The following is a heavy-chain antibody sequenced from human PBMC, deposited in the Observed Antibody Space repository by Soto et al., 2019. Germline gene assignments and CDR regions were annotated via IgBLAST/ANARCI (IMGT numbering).Heavy chain of an antibody. CDR2: IIPILGIA. CDR3: ARDSDFWSGYYKAGAFDI. J-gene: IGHJ3*02. D-gene: IGHD3-3*01. V-gene: IGHV1-69*08. Sequence: QVQLVLSGAEVTKPGSSVTVSCKASGGTFSSYTISWVRQAPGQGLEWMGRIIPILGIANYAQKFQGRVTITADKSTSTAYMELSSLRSEDTAVYYCARDSDFWSGYYKAGAFDIWGQGTMVTVSS. CDR1: GGTFSSYT.